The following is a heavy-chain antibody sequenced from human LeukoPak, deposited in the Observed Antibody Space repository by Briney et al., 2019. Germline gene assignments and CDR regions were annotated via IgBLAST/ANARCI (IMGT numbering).Heavy chain of an antibody. Sequence: NASETLSLTCTVSGGSISSYYWSWIRQPPGKGLEWIGYIYYSGSTNYNPSLKSRVTISVDTSKNQFSLKLSSVTAADTAVYYCARGTNLRFGEYYYYMDVWGKGTTVTVSS. V-gene: IGHV4-59*01. CDR1: GGSISSYY. J-gene: IGHJ6*03. D-gene: IGHD3-16*01. CDR2: IYYSGST. CDR3: ARGTNLRFGEYYYYMDV.